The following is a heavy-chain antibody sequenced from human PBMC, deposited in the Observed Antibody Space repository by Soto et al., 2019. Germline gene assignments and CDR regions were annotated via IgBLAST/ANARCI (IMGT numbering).Heavy chain of an antibody. CDR1: GFTFRSYW. J-gene: IGHJ4*02. Sequence: GSLRLSCGASGFTFRSYWMSWVRQAPGKGLEWVANINQDGSEKYYVHSVKGRFTISRDNAENSVYLQMNTLRAEDTAVYYCARDHIVATIVFEYWGLGTLVTVSS. CDR3: ARDHIVATIVFEY. V-gene: IGHV3-7*01. D-gene: IGHD5-12*01. CDR2: INQDGSEK.